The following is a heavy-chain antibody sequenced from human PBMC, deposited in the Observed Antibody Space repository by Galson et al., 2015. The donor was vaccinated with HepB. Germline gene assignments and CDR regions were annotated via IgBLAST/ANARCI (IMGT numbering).Heavy chain of an antibody. D-gene: IGHD3-9*01. Sequence: TLSLTCTVSGGSISSGDYYWSWIRQPPGKGLEWIGYIYYSGSTYYNPSLKSRVTISVDTSKNQFSLKLSSVTAADTAVYYCAREIRYFDWLLERDYFDYWGQGTLVTVSS. J-gene: IGHJ4*02. CDR2: IYYSGST. CDR3: AREIRYFDWLLERDYFDY. V-gene: IGHV4-30-4*01. CDR1: GGSISSGDYY.